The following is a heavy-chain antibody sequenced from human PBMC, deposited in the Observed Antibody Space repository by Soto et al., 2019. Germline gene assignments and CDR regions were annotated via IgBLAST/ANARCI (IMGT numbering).Heavy chain of an antibody. CDR3: ARGAYCAGGSCYERYDYYGLDV. V-gene: IGHV1-18*01. CDR1: GDTFVNYG. J-gene: IGHJ6*02. CDR2: ISVYNGQT. Sequence: QVQLLQSGGEVKKPGASVKVSCQLSGDTFVNYGITWVRQAPGQGLEWVGWISVYNGQTDYAQKFHDRVTMTTDTSTSTACMDLRSLRSDDTAIYYCARGAYCAGGSCYERYDYYGLDVWGHGTRVIVSS. D-gene: IGHD2-15*01.